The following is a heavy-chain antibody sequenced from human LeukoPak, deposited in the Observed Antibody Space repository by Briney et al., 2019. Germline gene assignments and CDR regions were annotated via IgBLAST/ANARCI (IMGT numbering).Heavy chain of an antibody. CDR1: GYTFTGYY. D-gene: IGHD5-18*01. CDR2: INPNSGGT. CDR3: ARSHVDTALKVRKNFDY. J-gene: IGHJ4*02. V-gene: IGHV1-2*02. Sequence: ASVKVSCKASGYTFTGYYMHWVRQAPGQGLEWMGWINPNSGGTNYAQKFQGRVTMTRDMSISTAYMELSRLRSDDTAVYYCARSHVDTALKVRKNFDYWGQGTLVTVSS.